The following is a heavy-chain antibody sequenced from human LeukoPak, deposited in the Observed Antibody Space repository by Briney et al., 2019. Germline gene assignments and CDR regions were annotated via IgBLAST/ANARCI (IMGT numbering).Heavy chain of an antibody. D-gene: IGHD6-25*01. CDR1: GYTFTSYA. CDR2: INAGNGNT. V-gene: IGHV1-3*01. CDR3: ASPIKKSGCDY. J-gene: IGHJ4*02. Sequence: ASGKVSCKASGYTFTSYAMHWVRQAPGQRLEGMGWINAGNGNTKYSQKFQGRVTITSDTSASTAYMELSSLRSEDTAVYYCASPIKKSGCDYWGQGTLVTVSS.